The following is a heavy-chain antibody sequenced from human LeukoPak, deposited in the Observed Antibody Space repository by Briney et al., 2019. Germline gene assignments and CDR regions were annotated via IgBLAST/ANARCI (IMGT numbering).Heavy chain of an antibody. J-gene: IGHJ4*02. V-gene: IGHV3-30*02. D-gene: IGHD6-13*01. CDR2: IRYDGSNK. Sequence: LGGSLRLSCAASGFPFSSYGMHWVRQAPGKGLEWVAFIRYDGSNKYYADSVKGRFTISRDNSKNTLYLQMNSLRAEDTAVYYCAKGIAAAGTGGYWGQGTLVTVSS. CDR3: AKGIAAAGTGGY. CDR1: GFPFSSYG.